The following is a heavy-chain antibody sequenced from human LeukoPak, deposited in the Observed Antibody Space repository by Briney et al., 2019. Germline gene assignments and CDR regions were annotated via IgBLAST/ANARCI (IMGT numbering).Heavy chain of an antibody. J-gene: IGHJ3*02. V-gene: IGHV3-53*01. CDR3: ARDRNYYDSSGGDDAFDI. CDR2: IYSGGHT. CDR1: GFTVSRNY. D-gene: IGHD3-22*01. Sequence: GSLILSCAASGFTVSRNYMSWVRQAPGKGLEWVSVIYSGGHTYYADSVKGRFTISRDNSKNTLYLQMNSLRAEDTAVYYCARDRNYYDSSGGDDAFDIWGQGTMVTVSS.